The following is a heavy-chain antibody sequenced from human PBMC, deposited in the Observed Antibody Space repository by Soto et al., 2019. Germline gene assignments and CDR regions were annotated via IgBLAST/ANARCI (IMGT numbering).Heavy chain of an antibody. D-gene: IGHD1-26*01. CDR1: GYSFTNHW. J-gene: IGHJ4*02. Sequence: GESLKISCRGSGYSFTNHWIGWVRQMPGRGLEWMGIINPGDSDIRYSPSFQGQVTISVDKSISTTHLQWSSLKASDTAMYYCARRYSGDSIDYWGQGTLVTVSS. CDR2: INPGDSDI. V-gene: IGHV5-51*01. CDR3: ARRYSGDSIDY.